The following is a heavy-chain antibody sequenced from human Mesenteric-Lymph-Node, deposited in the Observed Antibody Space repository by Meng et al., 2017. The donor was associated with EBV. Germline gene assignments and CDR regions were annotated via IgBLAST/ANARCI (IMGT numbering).Heavy chain of an antibody. J-gene: IGHJ4*02. CDR2: DSGRS. D-gene: IGHD3-10*01. CDR3: ARRLHYYGCLGS. Sequence: QVQLQESGPGLVKPSDTLSLTCSISGGAISSDLWGWIRQPPGKGLEWIGDSGRSNYNPSLKSRVTISVDTSKNQFSLKLSSVTAADTAVYYCARRLHYYGCLGSWSQGTLVTVSS. V-gene: IGHV4-39*01. CDR1: GGAISSDL.